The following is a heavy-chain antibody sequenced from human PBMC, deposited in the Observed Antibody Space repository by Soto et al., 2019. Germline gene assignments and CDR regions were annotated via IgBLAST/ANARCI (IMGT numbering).Heavy chain of an antibody. CDR2: ISYDGSNK. Sequence: PGGSLRLSCAASGLTFSSYGMHWVRQAPGKGLEWVAVISYDGSNKYYADSVKGRFTISRDNSKNTLYLQMNSLRAEDTAVYYCAKDGPLFWSGYYVDYWGQGTLVTVSS. CDR1: GLTFSSYG. CDR3: AKDGPLFWSGYYVDY. D-gene: IGHD3-3*01. J-gene: IGHJ4*02. V-gene: IGHV3-30*18.